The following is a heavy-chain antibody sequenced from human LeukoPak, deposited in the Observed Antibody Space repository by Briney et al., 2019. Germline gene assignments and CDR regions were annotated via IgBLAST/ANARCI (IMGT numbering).Heavy chain of an antibody. Sequence: GASVKVSCKVSGYTLTSYYMHWVRQAPGQGLDWMGIINPSGGSTSSAQKFQGRATMTRDTSTSTVYMELSSLRSEDTAVYYCAREWVSGYYYGMDVWGQGTTVTVSS. CDR3: AREWVSGYYYGMDV. V-gene: IGHV1-46*01. D-gene: IGHD1-26*01. CDR1: GYTLTSYY. CDR2: INPSGGST. J-gene: IGHJ6*02.